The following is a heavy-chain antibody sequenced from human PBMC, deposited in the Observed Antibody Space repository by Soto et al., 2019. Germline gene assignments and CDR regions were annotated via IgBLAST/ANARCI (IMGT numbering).Heavy chain of an antibody. Sequence: GESLKISCNGSGYSFACYWLTWVRQKPWKGLEWMGRIDPSDSQTYYSPSFRGHVTISVTKSITTVFLQWSSLRASDTAMYYCARQIYDSDTGPNFQYYFDSWGQGTPVTVSS. CDR3: ARQIYDSDTGPNFQYYFDS. V-gene: IGHV5-10-1*01. CDR2: IDPSDSQT. J-gene: IGHJ4*02. D-gene: IGHD3-22*01. CDR1: GYSFACYW.